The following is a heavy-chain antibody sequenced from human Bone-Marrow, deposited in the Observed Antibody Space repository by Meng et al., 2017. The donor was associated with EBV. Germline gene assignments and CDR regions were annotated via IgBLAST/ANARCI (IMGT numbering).Heavy chain of an antibody. CDR3: ATDPGDYSAPFDY. CDR2: ISHDGSNK. V-gene: IGHV3-30*03. D-gene: IGHD3-10*01. Sequence: VRLVEVGGGLVRRGRFRRLARGDSCVTYSSYGLHWVRKAPGTGLEWVAVISHDGSNKYYADSVKGRFTISRDNSKNTLYLQMNSLRAEDTAVYYCATDPGDYSAPFDYWGQGTLVTVSS. J-gene: IGHJ4*02. CDR1: CVTYSSYG.